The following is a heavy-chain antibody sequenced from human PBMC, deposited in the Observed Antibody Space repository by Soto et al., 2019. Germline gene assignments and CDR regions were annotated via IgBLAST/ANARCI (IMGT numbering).Heavy chain of an antibody. CDR1: GFTFSSYG. V-gene: IGHV3-33*01. CDR2: IWYDGSNK. Sequence: GGSLRLSCAASGFTFSSYGMHWVRQAPGKGLEWVAVIWYDGSNKYYADSVKGRFTISRDNSKNTLYLQMNSLRAEDTAVYYCARDRGIEDGSGSYPNWFDPWGQGTLVTVSS. J-gene: IGHJ5*02. CDR3: ARDRGIEDGSGSYPNWFDP. D-gene: IGHD3-10*01.